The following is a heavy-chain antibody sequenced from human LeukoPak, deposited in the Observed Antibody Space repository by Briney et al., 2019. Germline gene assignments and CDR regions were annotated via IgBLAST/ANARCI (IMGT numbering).Heavy chain of an antibody. Sequence: GGSLRLSCAASGFTFSTSWMTWARQAPGKGLDWLGNINPDGSRINYVDSVKGRFTFSRDNAKNSLFLQMNSLRAEDTAVFYCARDLHILWFGEYRFDYWGQGTLVTVSS. CDR2: INPDGSRI. J-gene: IGHJ4*02. D-gene: IGHD3-10*01. CDR3: ARDLHILWFGEYRFDY. V-gene: IGHV3-7*01. CDR1: GFTFSTSW.